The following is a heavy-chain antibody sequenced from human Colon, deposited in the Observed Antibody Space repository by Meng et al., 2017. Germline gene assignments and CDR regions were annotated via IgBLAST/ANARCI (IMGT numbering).Heavy chain of an antibody. CDR3: ATYDSHGIGFDN. J-gene: IGHJ4*02. CDR1: GGSIGSSHW. CDR2: ISHSGST. D-gene: IGHD3-22*01. V-gene: IGHV4-4*02. Sequence: QVQLQQWGAGLLKPSETLSLTCSVSGGSIGSSHWWTWVRQSPGKGLEWIGEISHSGSTNYNPSLKSRVIISLDKSKNHFSLKLRSVTAADTAVYYCATYDSHGIGFDNWGQGTLVTVSS.